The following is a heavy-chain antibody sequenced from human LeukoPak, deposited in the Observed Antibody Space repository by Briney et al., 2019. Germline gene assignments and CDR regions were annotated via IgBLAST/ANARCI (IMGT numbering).Heavy chain of an antibody. CDR1: GFTFSSYS. Sequence: GGSLRLSCAASGFTFSSYSMNWVRQAPGKGLEWASYISSSSSTIYYADSVKGRVTISRDNAKNSLYLQMNSLRAEDTAVYYCARDFEQWLVQGGYYFDYWGQGTLVTVSS. J-gene: IGHJ4*02. V-gene: IGHV3-48*01. D-gene: IGHD6-19*01. CDR3: ARDFEQWLVQGGYYFDY. CDR2: ISSSSSTI.